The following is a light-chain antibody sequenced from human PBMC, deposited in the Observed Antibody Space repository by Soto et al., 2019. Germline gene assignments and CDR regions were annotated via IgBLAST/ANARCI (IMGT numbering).Light chain of an antibody. CDR2: AAS. V-gene: IGKV1-39*01. CDR3: QQSYNTPYT. J-gene: IGKJ2*01. Sequence: TQMTQSPSSLSASVGDRVTITCRASQSISSYLDWYQQKPGPAPNLLIYAASSLQVGVPSRFSGSGSVTDFTLTISSLQPEDFAAYYCQQSYNTPYTFGQGNKLEIK. CDR1: QSISSY.